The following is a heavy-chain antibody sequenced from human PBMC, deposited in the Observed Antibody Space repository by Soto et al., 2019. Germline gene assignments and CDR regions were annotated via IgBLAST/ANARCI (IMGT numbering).Heavy chain of an antibody. Sequence: ETLSLTCTVSGGSISSYYWSRIRQPPGKGLEWIGYIYYSGSTNYNPSLKSRVTISVDTSKNQFSLKLSSVTAADTAVYYCARGGSSGSKYYYYYMDVWGKGTTVTVS. CDR3: ARGGSSGSKYYYYYMDV. CDR1: GGSISSYY. V-gene: IGHV4-59*01. D-gene: IGHD6-19*01. CDR2: IYYSGST. J-gene: IGHJ6*03.